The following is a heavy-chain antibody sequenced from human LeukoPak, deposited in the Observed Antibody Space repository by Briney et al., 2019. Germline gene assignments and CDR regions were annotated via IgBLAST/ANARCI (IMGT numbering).Heavy chain of an antibody. CDR2: IKQDGSEK. Sequence: GGSLRLSCAASGFTFSSYWMSWVRQAPGKGLEWVANIKQDGSEKYYVDSVKGRFTISRDNAKNSLYLQMNSLRAEDTAVYYCARYITMVRGVVVRAFDIWGQGTMVTVSS. D-gene: IGHD3-10*01. V-gene: IGHV3-7*01. CDR3: ARYITMVRGVVVRAFDI. J-gene: IGHJ3*02. CDR1: GFTFSSYW.